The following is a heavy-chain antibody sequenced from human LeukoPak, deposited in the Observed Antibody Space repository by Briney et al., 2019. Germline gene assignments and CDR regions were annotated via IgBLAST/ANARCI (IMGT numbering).Heavy chain of an antibody. V-gene: IGHV3-30*04. CDR3: AKAVSYYDILTGYLDY. CDR2: ISYDGSNK. J-gene: IGHJ4*02. D-gene: IGHD3-9*01. CDR1: GFTFSSYA. Sequence: GGSLRLSCAASGFTFSSYAMHWVRQAPGKGLEWVAVISYDGSNKYYADSVKGRFTISRDNSKNTLYLQMNSLRAEDTAVYYCAKAVSYYDILTGYLDYWGQGTLVTVSS.